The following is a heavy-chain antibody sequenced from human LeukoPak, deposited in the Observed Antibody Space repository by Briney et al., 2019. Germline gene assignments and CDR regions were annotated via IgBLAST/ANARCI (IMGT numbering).Heavy chain of an antibody. J-gene: IGHJ4*02. D-gene: IGHD3-9*01. CDR2: INPNSGGT. V-gene: IGHV1-2*02. CDR3: ARGLGAYDILTGYSPPTPFDY. Sequence: GASVKASCKASGYTFTAYYMHWVRQAPGQGLEWMGWINPNSGGTNYAQKFQGRVTMTRDTSIITAYMELSRLRSDDTAVYYCARGLGAYDILTGYSPPTPFDYWGQGTLVTVSS. CDR1: GYTFTAYY.